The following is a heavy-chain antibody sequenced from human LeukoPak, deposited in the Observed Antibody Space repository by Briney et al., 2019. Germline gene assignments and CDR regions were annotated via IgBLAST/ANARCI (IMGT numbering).Heavy chain of an antibody. Sequence: ASVKVSCKASGYTFTSYSISWVRQAPGQGLEWMGWINPNSGGTNYAQKFQGRVTMTTDTSTSTAYMELRSLRSDDTAVYYCARDKLGATTCDYWGQGTLVTVSS. CDR2: INPNSGGT. V-gene: IGHV1-18*01. CDR3: ARDKLGATTCDY. J-gene: IGHJ4*02. D-gene: IGHD1-26*01. CDR1: GYTFTSYS.